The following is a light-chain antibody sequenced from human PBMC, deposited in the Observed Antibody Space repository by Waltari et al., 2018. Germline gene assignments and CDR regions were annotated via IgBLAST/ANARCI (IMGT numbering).Light chain of an antibody. V-gene: IGKV3-15*01. CDR1: QSVSSN. CDR3: QQYNNWPWT. J-gene: IGKJ1*01. CDR2: GAS. Sequence: EIVMTQSPATLSVSPGERATLPCRASQSVSSNLAWYQQKPGQAPRLLIYGASTRATGIPARVSGGWSGTEFTLTISSLQSEDFAVYYCQQYNNWPWTFGQGTKVEIK.